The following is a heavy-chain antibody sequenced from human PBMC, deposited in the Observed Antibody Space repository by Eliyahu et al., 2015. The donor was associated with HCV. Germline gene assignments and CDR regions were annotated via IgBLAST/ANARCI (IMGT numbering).Heavy chain of an antibody. V-gene: IGHV4-61*02. Sequence: QVQLQESGPGLVKPSQTLSLTCXVSGGSISSGSYYWSWIRQPAGKGLQWIGRIYTSGSTNYNPSLKSRVTISVDTSKNQFSLKLSSVTAADTAVYYCAREGPRYVWGQGTTVTVSS. CDR2: IYTSGST. CDR1: GGSISSGSYY. CDR3: AREGPRYV. J-gene: IGHJ6*02.